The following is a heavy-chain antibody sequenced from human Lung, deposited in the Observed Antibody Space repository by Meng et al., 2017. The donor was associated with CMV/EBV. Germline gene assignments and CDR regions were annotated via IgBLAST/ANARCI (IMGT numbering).Heavy chain of an antibody. CDR3: AKGPLGSGSYPSYFDY. J-gene: IGHJ4*02. CDR1: GFPFSSHA. Sequence: GEXXTISCSASGFPFSSHAMSWVRQAPGKGLEWVSGISGGGDRTYNADSVRGRFTITRDESKNTVYLEMGSMRAEDTAVYNCAKGPLGSGSYPSYFDYGGQGAXVTVSS. D-gene: IGHD1-26*01. CDR2: ISGGGDRT. V-gene: IGHV3-23*01.